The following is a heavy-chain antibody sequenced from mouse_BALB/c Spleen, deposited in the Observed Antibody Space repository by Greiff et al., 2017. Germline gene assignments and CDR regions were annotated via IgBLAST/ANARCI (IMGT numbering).Heavy chain of an antibody. CDR1: GFTFSSFG. J-gene: IGHJ4*01. CDR2: ISSGSSTI. D-gene: IGHD1-2*01. V-gene: IGHV5-17*02. CDR3: ARSLLRPRDAMDY. Sequence: EVQLQQSGGGLVQPGGSRKLSCAASGFTFSSFGMHWVRQAPEKGLEWVAYISSGSSTIYYADTVKGRFTISRDNPKNTLFLQMTSLRSEDTAMYYCARSLLRPRDAMDYWGQGTSVTVSS.